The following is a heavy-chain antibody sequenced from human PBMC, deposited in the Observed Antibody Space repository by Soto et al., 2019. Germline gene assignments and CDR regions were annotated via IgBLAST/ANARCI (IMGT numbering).Heavy chain of an antibody. J-gene: IGHJ4*02. Sequence: GGSLRLSCAASGFTFSSYSMNWVRQAPGKGLEWVSYISSSSSTIYYADSVKGRFTISRDNAKNSLYLQMNSLRAEDTAVYYCARVSFQGLVLRWGFDDCGQGTLVTVPS. V-gene: IGHV3-48*01. CDR2: ISSSSSTI. CDR1: GFTFSSYS. D-gene: IGHD3-9*01. CDR3: ARVSFQGLVLRWGFDD.